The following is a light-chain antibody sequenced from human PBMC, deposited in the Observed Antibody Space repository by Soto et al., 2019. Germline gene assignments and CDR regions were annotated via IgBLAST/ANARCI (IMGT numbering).Light chain of an antibody. J-gene: IGKJ3*01. CDR2: GAS. CDR3: QQYGGSPFT. V-gene: IGKV3-20*01. CDR1: QSVSNN. Sequence: EIVLTQSPGTLSLSPGERATLSCRASQSVSNNLAWIQQKPGQTPRLLMYGASSRATGIPDRFSGSGSGTRFTLTISRPEPEDFAVYYCQQYGGSPFTFGPGTKVEI.